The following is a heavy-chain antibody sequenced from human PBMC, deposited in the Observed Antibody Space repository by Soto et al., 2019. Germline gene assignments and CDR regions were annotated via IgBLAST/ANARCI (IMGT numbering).Heavy chain of an antibody. CDR3: ARGYSNYGYDY. J-gene: IGHJ4*02. V-gene: IGHV4-30-4*01. CDR2: IYYSGST. CDR1: GGSISSGDYY. D-gene: IGHD4-4*01. Sequence: SXTLXXXCTVSGGSISSGDYYWSWIRQPPGKGLEWIGYIYYSGSTYYNPSLKSRVTISVDTSKNQFSLKLSSVTAADTAVYYCARGYSNYGYDYWGQGTLVTVS.